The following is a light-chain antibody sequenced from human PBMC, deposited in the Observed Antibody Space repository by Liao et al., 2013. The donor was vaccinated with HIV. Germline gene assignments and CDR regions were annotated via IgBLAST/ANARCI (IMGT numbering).Light chain of an antibody. CDR1: SIGSDT. CDR2: QDT. Sequence: SFVLTQPPSVSVAPGQTATITCGGDSIGSDTVHWYQQKPGQAPVLVIYQDTKRPSGIPERFSGSNSGNTATLTISGTQAMDEADYYCQAWDSNTYVVFGGGTKLTVL. CDR3: QAWDSNTYVV. J-gene: IGLJ2*01. V-gene: IGLV3-21*01.